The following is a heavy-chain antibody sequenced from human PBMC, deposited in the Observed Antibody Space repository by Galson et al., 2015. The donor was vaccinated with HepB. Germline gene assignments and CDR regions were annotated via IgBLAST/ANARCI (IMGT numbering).Heavy chain of an antibody. CDR2: IYPGDSDT. Sequence: QSGAEVKKPGESLKISCKGSGYSFTSYWIGWVRQMPGKGLEWMGIIYPGDSDTRYSPSFQGQVTISADKSISTAYLQWSSLKASDTAMYYCASAYCGGDCYSLEYYFDYWGQGTLVTVPS. J-gene: IGHJ4*02. D-gene: IGHD2-21*02. V-gene: IGHV5-51*03. CDR1: GYSFTSYW. CDR3: ASAYCGGDCYSLEYYFDY.